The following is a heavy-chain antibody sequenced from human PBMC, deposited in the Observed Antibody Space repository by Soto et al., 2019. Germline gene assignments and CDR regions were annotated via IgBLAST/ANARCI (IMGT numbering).Heavy chain of an antibody. CDR3: ARADNWNGYYYYGMDV. D-gene: IGHD1-20*01. CDR1: GYSLISGYY. J-gene: IGHJ6*02. CDR2: MHHSGST. Sequence: PSETLSLTCAVSGYSLISGYYWGFIRQPPGKGLEWIASMHHSGSTYYNPSLKSRVTISVDTSKNQFSLKLSSVTAADTAVYYCARADNWNGYYYYGMDVWGQGTTVTVSS. V-gene: IGHV4-38-2*01.